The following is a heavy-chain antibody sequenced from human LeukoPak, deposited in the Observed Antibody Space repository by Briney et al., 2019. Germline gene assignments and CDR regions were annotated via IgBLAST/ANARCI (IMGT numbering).Heavy chain of an antibody. CDR2: ISYEGNNK. Sequence: GGSLRLSCAASGFTFSNYDMHWVRQAPGKGLEWVAVISYEGNNKYYADSVKGRFTISRDNSKNTLYVQMNSLRAEGTAVYYCAKSVTSVTTASLDYWGQGTLVTVSS. D-gene: IGHD4-17*01. J-gene: IGHJ4*02. CDR1: GFTFSNYD. CDR3: AKSVTSVTTASLDY. V-gene: IGHV3-30*18.